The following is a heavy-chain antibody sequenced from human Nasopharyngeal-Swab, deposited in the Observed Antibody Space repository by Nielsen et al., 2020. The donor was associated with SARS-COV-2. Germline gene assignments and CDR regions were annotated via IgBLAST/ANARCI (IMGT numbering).Heavy chain of an antibody. D-gene: IGHD3-10*01. V-gene: IGHV3-7*01. Sequence: GGSLRLSCAASGFTFSSYWMSWVRQAPGKGLEWVANIKQDGSEKYYVDSVKGRFTISRDNAKNSLYLQMNSLRAEDTAVYYCAREDVLLWFGESDDAFDVWGQGTMVTVSS. CDR2: IKQDGSEK. CDR1: GFTFSSYW. CDR3: AREDVLLWFGESDDAFDV. J-gene: IGHJ3*01.